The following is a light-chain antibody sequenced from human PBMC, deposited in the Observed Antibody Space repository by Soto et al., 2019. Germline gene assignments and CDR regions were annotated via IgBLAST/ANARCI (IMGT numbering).Light chain of an antibody. CDR3: GSWDSNLRGAYV. CDR1: SSNIGNNY. J-gene: IGLJ1*01. CDR2: DND. Sequence: QSVLTQPPSVSAAPGQKVTISCSGSSSNIGNNYVSWYQQAPGAAPKLLIYDNDKRPSEIPDRFTGSKSGTSATLDITGLQSGDEADYFCGSWDSNLRGAYVFGTGTKLTVL. V-gene: IGLV1-51*01.